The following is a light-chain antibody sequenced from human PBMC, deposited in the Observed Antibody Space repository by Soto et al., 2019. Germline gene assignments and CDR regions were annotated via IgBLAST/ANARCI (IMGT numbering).Light chain of an antibody. CDR1: QDISRW. Sequence: DIQMTQSPSSVSASVGDRVTITCRASQDISRWLAWYQQKPGKAPKLLIYAASSLQSGVPSRFSGSGSGTDFTLTISSLQPEDFATYYCQQADSFTTFGPGTTVDLK. V-gene: IGKV1-12*01. CDR3: QQADSFTT. CDR2: AAS. J-gene: IGKJ3*01.